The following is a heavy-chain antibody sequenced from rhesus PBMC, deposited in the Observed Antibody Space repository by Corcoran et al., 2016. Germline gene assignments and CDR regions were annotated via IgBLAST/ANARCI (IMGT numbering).Heavy chain of an antibody. V-gene: IGHV4S10*01. Sequence: QVQLQESGPGVVKPSETLSLTCAVSGGSISDSYRWSWIRQHPGKGLEWIGYIYGSSTSTNYNPSLKSRVTISKDTSKNQFSLKLSSVTAADPAVYYCARSGGYSGSWDYFDYWGQGVLVTVSS. J-gene: IGHJ4*01. D-gene: IGHD6-25*01. CDR3: ARSGGYSGSWDYFDY. CDR2: IYGSSTST. CDR1: GGSISDSYR.